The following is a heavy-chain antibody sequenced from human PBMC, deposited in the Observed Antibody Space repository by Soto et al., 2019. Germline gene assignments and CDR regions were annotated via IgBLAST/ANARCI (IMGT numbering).Heavy chain of an antibody. CDR3: ARHAAYDSVWGKSDGSDY. CDR1: GGSINSNSYY. V-gene: IGHV4-39*01. CDR2: MYYSGAT. J-gene: IGHJ4*02. Sequence: QLQLQESGPGLVKPSETLSLACTVSGGSINSNSYYWDWIRQPPGKGLEWIGSMYYSGATYHNPSLQSRVTISVDTSKNQFSLHLSSVTAADTAVYYCARHAAYDSVWGKSDGSDYWGQGTLVTVSS. D-gene: IGHD3-16*01.